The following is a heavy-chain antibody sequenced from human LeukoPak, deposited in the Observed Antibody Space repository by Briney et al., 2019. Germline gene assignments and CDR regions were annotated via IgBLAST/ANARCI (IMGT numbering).Heavy chain of an antibody. CDR3: ARQAYSRSYYYYYMDV. D-gene: IGHD6-13*01. CDR1: GFTFSDYY. J-gene: IGHJ6*03. V-gene: IGHV3-11*04. CDR2: ISSSGSAI. Sequence: PGGSLRLSCAASGFTFSDYYMSWIRQAPGRGLEWVSYISSSGSAIYYADSVKGRFTISRDNAKNSLYLQMNSLRAEDTAVYYCARQAYSRSYYYYYMDVSGKGTTVTVSS.